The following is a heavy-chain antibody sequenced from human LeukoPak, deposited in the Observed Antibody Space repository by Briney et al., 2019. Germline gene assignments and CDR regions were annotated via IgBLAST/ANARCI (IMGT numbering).Heavy chain of an antibody. CDR2: IYYSGST. CDR3: ARHYGSGDWFDP. CDR1: GGSISSGGYY. D-gene: IGHD3-10*01. Sequence: PSQTLSLTCTVSGGSISSGGYYWSWIRQHPGKGLEWIGYIYYSGSTYYNPSLKSRVTISVDTSKNQFSLRLSSVTAADTSVYYCARHYGSGDWFDPWGQGTLVTVSS. V-gene: IGHV4-31*03. J-gene: IGHJ5*02.